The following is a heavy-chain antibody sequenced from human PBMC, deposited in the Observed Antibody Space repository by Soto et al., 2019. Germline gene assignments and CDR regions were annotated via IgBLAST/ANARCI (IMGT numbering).Heavy chain of an antibody. CDR2: MNPNSGNT. D-gene: IGHD3-22*01. J-gene: IGHJ4*02. CDR3: ARGAYYYDSSGYYYFDY. Sequence: ASVKVSCKASGYTFTSYDINCVLQSTLQWLEWMGWMNPNSGNTGYAQKFQGRVTMTRNTSISTAYMELSSLRSEDTAVYYCARGAYYYDSSGYYYFDYWGQGTLVTVSS. CDR1: GYTFTSYD. V-gene: IGHV1-8*01.